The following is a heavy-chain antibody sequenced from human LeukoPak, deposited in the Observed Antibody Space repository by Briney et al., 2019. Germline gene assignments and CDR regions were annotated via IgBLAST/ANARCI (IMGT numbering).Heavy chain of an antibody. D-gene: IGHD2-8*01. Sequence: GGSLRLSCAASGFAFNTYSMNWVRQAPGKGLEWVSYIRSDSSIIYYADSVKGRFTMSRDNGKNSPYLQMNSLRVEDTAVYFCARVQAGKWDFDYWGQGTLVTVSS. J-gene: IGHJ4*02. V-gene: IGHV3-48*01. CDR2: IRSDSSII. CDR3: ARVQAGKWDFDY. CDR1: GFAFNTYS.